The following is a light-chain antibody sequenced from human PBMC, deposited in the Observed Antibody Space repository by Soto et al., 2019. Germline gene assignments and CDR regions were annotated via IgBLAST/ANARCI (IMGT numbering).Light chain of an antibody. CDR3: QQYSNYYT. CDR1: QSISNW. V-gene: IGKV1-5*03. CDR2: KAS. Sequence: DIQMSQSPSTLSASVGDRVTITCRASQSISNWLAWYQQKPGKAPKLLIYKASTSQSGVPSRFSGSGSGTEFTLTISSLQPDDFATYYCQQYSNYYTFGQGTRLEIK. J-gene: IGKJ5*01.